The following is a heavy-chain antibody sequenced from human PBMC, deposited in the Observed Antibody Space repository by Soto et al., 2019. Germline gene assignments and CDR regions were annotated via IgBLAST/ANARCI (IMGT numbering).Heavy chain of an antibody. CDR2: VYYNGFT. J-gene: IGHJ5*02. Sequence: QVQLRESGPGLVKPSETLSLTCTVSGGSISSSSYYWAWNRQSPGKGLEWIGSVYYNGFTYYNPSLKSRVTISVDTSKNQYSLKLTSVTAADTAVYYCARMGDFWSGPGELDPWGQGTLVTVSS. CDR3: ARMGDFWSGPGELDP. D-gene: IGHD3-3*01. CDR1: GGSISSSSYY. V-gene: IGHV4-39*01.